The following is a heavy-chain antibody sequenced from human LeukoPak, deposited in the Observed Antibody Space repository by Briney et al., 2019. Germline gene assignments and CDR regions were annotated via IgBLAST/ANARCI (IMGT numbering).Heavy chain of an antibody. Sequence: PSETLSLTCTVSGGSISSYYWSWIRQPPGKGLEWIAYIYYSGSTNYNPSLKSRVTISVNRSKNQFSLKLSSVTAADTAVYYCARGSGGYYYPFDYWGQGTLVTVSS. J-gene: IGHJ4*02. CDR1: GGSISSYY. D-gene: IGHD3-22*01. V-gene: IGHV4-59*01. CDR2: IYYSGST. CDR3: ARGSGGYYYPFDY.